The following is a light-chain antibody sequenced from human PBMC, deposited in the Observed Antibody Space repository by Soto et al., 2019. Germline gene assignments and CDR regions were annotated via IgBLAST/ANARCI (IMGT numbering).Light chain of an antibody. CDR2: DVI. Sequence: QSVLTQPASVSDSPGQSITISCIGTSSDIGAFNHVSWHQQHPGKAPKLIIYDVINRPSGVSNRFSGSKTGNTASLIISGLQAEDEADYYCSSYTSSSSYVFGSGTQVT. CDR3: SSYTSSSSYV. CDR1: SSDIGAFNH. J-gene: IGLJ1*01. V-gene: IGLV2-14*03.